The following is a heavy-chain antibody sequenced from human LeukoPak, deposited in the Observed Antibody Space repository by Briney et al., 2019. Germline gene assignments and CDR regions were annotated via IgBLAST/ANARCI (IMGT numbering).Heavy chain of an antibody. D-gene: IGHD2-21*02. J-gene: IGHJ4*02. CDR3: ARYVVVTAKYYFDY. CDR2: IYYSGTT. V-gene: IGHV4-39*01. CDR1: GGSIARSGYY. Sequence: SETLSLTCSVSGGSIARSGYYWSWVRQPPGKGLEWIATIYYSGTTYYNAPLKGRVTISVDTSKNQFSLKLSSVTAADTAVYYCARYVVVTAKYYFDYWGQGTLVTVSS.